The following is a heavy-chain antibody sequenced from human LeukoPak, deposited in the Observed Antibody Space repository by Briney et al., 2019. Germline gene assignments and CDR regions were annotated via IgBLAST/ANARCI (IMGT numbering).Heavy chain of an antibody. D-gene: IGHD6-19*01. CDR3: ARVDSAWALHF. J-gene: IGHJ4*02. CDR2: IWYDGSKK. Sequence: GRSLRLSCAASGFTFSGSGMHWVRQAPGKGLEWVAIIWYDGSKKYYADSVKGRFTISRDNSKNTLYLEMNSLRAEGTAVYYCARVDSAWALHFWGQGTLVTVSS. V-gene: IGHV3-33*01. CDR1: GFTFSGSG.